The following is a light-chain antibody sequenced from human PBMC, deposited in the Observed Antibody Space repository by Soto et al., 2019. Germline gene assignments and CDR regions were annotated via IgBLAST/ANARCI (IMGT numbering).Light chain of an antibody. CDR3: HQTFSTRSWT. CDR2: AAS. Sequence: DIQMTQSPSSLSAPVGDRVTISCRASQSISSYLNWYQHKPGKAPKLLIYAASSLQSGVPSRFSGSGSGTDFTLTISTLQPEDFATYYCHQTFSTRSWTFGQGTKVDIK. V-gene: IGKV1-39*01. J-gene: IGKJ1*01. CDR1: QSISSY.